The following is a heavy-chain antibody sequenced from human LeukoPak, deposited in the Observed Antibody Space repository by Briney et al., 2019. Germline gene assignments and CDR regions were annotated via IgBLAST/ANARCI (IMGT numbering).Heavy chain of an antibody. V-gene: IGHV5-51*01. CDR1: GYSFSSYW. CDR2: IYPADSDT. Sequence: GESLKISCKGSGYSFSSYWIGWVRQMPGKGLEWMGIIYPADSDTRYNPSFQGQVTISADKSISTAYLQWSSLKASDTAMYFCARHSAPRYCSNGVCYSYYFMDVWGKGTTVTVSS. CDR3: ARHSAPRYCSNGVCYSYYFMDV. J-gene: IGHJ6*03. D-gene: IGHD2-8*01.